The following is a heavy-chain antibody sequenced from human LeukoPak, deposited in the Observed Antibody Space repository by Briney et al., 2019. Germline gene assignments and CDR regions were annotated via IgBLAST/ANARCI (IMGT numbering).Heavy chain of an antibody. D-gene: IGHD3-16*01. Sequence: GGSLRLSCAASGFTFSDSWMTWVRKAPGKGLEGVANMNQDGSEKDDVYSEKGRFTISRDNARNSLYLQMGSLGAEATAVYYCAAYTHWVAGDVWGQGTTVTVSS. J-gene: IGHJ6*02. CDR3: AAYTHWVAGDV. CDR2: MNQDGSEK. CDR1: GFTFSDSW. V-gene: IGHV3-7*01.